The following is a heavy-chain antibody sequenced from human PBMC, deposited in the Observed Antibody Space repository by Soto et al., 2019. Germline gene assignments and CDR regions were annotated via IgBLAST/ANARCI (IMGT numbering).Heavy chain of an antibody. D-gene: IGHD3-16*01. Sequence: EVQLLESGGGLVQPGGSLRLSCAASGFTFRSYAMSWVRQAPGKGLEWVSAISGSGGSTYYGDSVKGRFTISRDNSKNTLYLQMNSLRAEDTAVYYCAKGGLTSPGVDCWGQGTLVTVSS. J-gene: IGHJ4*02. CDR2: ISGSGGST. CDR1: GFTFRSYA. CDR3: AKGGLTSPGVDC. V-gene: IGHV3-23*01.